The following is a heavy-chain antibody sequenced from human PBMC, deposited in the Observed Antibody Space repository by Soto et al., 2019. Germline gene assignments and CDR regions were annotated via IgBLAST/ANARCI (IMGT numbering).Heavy chain of an antibody. CDR3: TAMAGIDY. D-gene: IGHD6-19*01. CDR1: CFTFSGSG. CDR2: IRTKTNNYAT. V-gene: IGHV3-73*01. J-gene: IGHJ4*02. Sequence: GGSLRLSCAASCFTFSGSGIHWVRQASGKGLEWVGRIRTKTNNYATAYAASVKGRFTISRDDSKNMAYLQMNSLKTEDTAVYYCTAMAGIDYWGQGTLVTVSS.